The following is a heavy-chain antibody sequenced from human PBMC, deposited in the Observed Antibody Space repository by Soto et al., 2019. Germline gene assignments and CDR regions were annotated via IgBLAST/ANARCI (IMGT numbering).Heavy chain of an antibody. D-gene: IGHD6-13*01. Sequence: EVQLVESGGGLVQPGGSLRLSCAASGFTFSSYSMNWVRQAPGKGLVWVSYISSSSSTIYYADSVKGRFTISRDNAKNSLYLQMNSRRDEHTAVYDFARADPAEDSECDYGGEGTLVAVSS. CDR3: ARADPAEDSECDY. J-gene: IGHJ4*02. CDR1: GFTFSSYS. V-gene: IGHV3-48*02. CDR2: ISSSSSTI.